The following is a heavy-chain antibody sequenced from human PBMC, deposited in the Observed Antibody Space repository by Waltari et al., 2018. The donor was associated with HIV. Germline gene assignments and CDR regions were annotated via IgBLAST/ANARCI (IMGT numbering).Heavy chain of an antibody. V-gene: IGHV3-23*01. J-gene: IGHJ2*01. Sequence: EVQLLESGGGLVQPGGSLRLSCAASGFTFSSYAMSWVRQAPGKGLEWVSAISGSGGSTYYADSVKGRFTISRDNSKNTLYLQMNSLRAEDTAVYYCAKDGGIAVAGLLPGGYWYCDLWGRGTLVTVSS. CDR1: GFTFSSYA. CDR3: AKDGGIAVAGLLPGGYWYCDL. D-gene: IGHD6-19*01. CDR2: ISGSGGST.